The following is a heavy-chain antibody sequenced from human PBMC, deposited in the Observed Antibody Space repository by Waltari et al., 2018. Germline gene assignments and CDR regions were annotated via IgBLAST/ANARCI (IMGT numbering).Heavy chain of an antibody. V-gene: IGHV4-34*01. CDR1: GASSTAYY. CDR2: IRHPGNT. CDR3: TRGGNYDFWSHRPFVDP. Sequence: QVPLQQWGAGRSKPPETLSLTCSVSGASSTAYYWCWVRHVPAKGLEWIGQIRHPGNTNYNPSLQSRVAISIDTSRNQFSLRVFSVTAADTGLYFCTRGGNYDFWSHRPFVDPWGQGTQVTVSS. J-gene: IGHJ5*02. D-gene: IGHD3-3*01.